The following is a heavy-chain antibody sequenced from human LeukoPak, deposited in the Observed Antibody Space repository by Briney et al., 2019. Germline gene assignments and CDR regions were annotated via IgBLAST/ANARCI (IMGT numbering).Heavy chain of an antibody. CDR3: ARVYGSGSLYYYGMDV. J-gene: IGHJ6*02. CDR2: ISSSSSYI. CDR1: GFTFSSYS. D-gene: IGHD3-10*01. Sequence: GGSLRLSCAASGFTFSSYSMNWVRQAPGKGLEWVSSISSSSSYIYYADSVKGRFTISRDNAKNSLYLQMNSLRAEDTAVYYCARVYGSGSLYYYGMDVWGQGTTVTVSS. V-gene: IGHV3-21*01.